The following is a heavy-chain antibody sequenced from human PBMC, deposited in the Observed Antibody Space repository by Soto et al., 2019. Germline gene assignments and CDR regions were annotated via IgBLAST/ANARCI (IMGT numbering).Heavy chain of an antibody. CDR2: ISGSGGST. CDR3: ARDTEYYDFWSGYSS. V-gene: IGHV3-23*01. Sequence: HGGCQRKSGAYAKCTDISDRRSWTRKAPGEGLEWVSAISGSGGSTYYADSVKGRFTISRDNAKNSLYLQMNSLRAEDTAVYYCARDTEYYDFWSGYSSWGQGNLVTVSS. D-gene: IGHD3-3*01. J-gene: IGHJ5*02. CDR1: KCTDISDR.